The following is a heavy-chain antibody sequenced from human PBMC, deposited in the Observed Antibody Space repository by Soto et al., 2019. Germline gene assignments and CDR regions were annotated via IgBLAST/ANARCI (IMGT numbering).Heavy chain of an antibody. CDR2: IGRGGDT. J-gene: IGHJ6*02. CDR3: AKDGTTTGIHYYAMDV. CDR1: GFTLTSHG. Sequence: LRLSCEVSGFTLTSHGMNWVRQAPDKGLEWVSTIGRGGDTYYADSVKGRFTISRDNSKNTLFLQMNSLRAEDTALYFCAKDGTTTGIHYYAMDVWGQGTTVTSP. D-gene: IGHD1-1*01. V-gene: IGHV3-23*01.